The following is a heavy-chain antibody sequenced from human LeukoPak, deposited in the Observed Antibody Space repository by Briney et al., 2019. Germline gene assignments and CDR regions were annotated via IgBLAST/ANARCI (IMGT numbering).Heavy chain of an antibody. V-gene: IGHV4-61*02. D-gene: IGHD1-20*01. CDR1: GGSISSGSYY. CDR2: IYTSGST. Sequence: PSQTLSLTCTVSGGSISSGSYYWSWIRQPAGKGLEWIGRIYTSGSTNYNPSLKSRVTISVDTSKNQFSLKLSSVTAADTAVYYCASSYNWNPDPSYYYYMDVWGKGTTVTVSS. CDR3: ASSYNWNPDPSYYYYMDV. J-gene: IGHJ6*03.